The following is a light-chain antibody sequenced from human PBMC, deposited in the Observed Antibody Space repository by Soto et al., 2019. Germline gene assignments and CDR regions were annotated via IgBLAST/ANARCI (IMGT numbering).Light chain of an antibody. CDR1: QGISSY. CDR3: QQHNSYPIT. Sequence: DIQLTHSPSFLSASVGDRVTITCRASQGISSYLAWYQQKPGKAPNLLIHTASTLQSGVPSRFSGSGSGTEFTLTISSLQPEDFATYYCQQHNSYPITFGQGTRLEI. V-gene: IGKV1-9*01. J-gene: IGKJ5*01. CDR2: TAS.